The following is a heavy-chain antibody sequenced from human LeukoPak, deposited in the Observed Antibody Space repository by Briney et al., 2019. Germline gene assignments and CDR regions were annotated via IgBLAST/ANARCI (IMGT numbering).Heavy chain of an antibody. J-gene: IGHJ4*02. V-gene: IGHV1-2*02. CDR2: INPNSGGP. CDR1: GYTFNGYY. D-gene: IGHD6-19*01. CDR3: AREEGNGCYDS. Sequence: ASVKVSCKASGYTFNGYYMHWVRQAPGQGLEWMGWINPNSGGPNYALKFERRVTMPRDTSLTTAYMVPSRLRSDGTAQYYCAREEGNGCYDSWGQGTRLTVSS.